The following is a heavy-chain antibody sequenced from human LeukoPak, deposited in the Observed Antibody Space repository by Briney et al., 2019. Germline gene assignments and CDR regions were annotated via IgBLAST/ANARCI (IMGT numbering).Heavy chain of an antibody. V-gene: IGHV3-48*04. CDR3: ARGNLAAAADY. D-gene: IGHD6-25*01. J-gene: IGHJ4*02. CDR1: EFTFSSYS. Sequence: GGSLRLTCAASEFTFSSYSMNWVRQAPGKGLEWVSYITNSGNSKSYADSVKGRFTISRDNAKNTLYLQMNSLRLEDTAVYYCARGNLAAAADYWGQGTVVTVSS. CDR2: ITNSGNSK.